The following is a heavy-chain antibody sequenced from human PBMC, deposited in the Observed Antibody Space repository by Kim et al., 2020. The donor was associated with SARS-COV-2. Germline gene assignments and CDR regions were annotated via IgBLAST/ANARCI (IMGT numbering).Heavy chain of an antibody. J-gene: IGHJ5*02. Sequence: GGSLRLSCAASGFTFSSYAMHWVRQAPGKGLEWVAVISYDGSNKYYADSVKGRFTISRDNSKNTLYLQMNSLRAEDTAVYYCVRPGGSGSYFSWFDPWGQGTLVTVSS. CDR1: GFTFSSYA. V-gene: IGHV3-30-3*01. CDR2: ISYDGSNK. D-gene: IGHD3-10*01. CDR3: VRPGGSGSYFSWFDP.